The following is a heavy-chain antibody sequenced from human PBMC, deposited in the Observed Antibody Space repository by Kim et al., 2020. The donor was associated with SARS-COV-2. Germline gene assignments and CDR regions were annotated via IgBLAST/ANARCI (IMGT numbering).Heavy chain of an antibody. J-gene: IGHJ6*02. CDR3: ARLWFGELSAFGYYGMDV. CDR2: IDPSDSYT. CDR1: GYSFTSYC. V-gene: IGHV5-10-1*01. Sequence: GESLKISCKGSGYSFTSYCISWVRQMPGKGLEWMGRIDPSDSYTNYSPSFQGHVTISADKSISTAYLQWSSLKASDTAMYYCARLWFGELSAFGYYGMDVWGQGTTVTVSS. D-gene: IGHD3-10*01.